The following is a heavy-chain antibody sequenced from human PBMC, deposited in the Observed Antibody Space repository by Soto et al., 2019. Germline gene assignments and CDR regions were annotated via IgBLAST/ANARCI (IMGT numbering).Heavy chain of an antibody. CDR1: GFTVSSTY. Sequence: EVQLVESGGGLIQPGGSLRLSCAVSGFTVSSTYMSWVRQTQGKGLEWVSTIYSGGDTYYPDSVKGRFTISRDSSKNTLYLQMNSRRVEDTAVYYCARAAQEQDSESFRGLDVWGHGTTVTVSS. J-gene: IGHJ6*02. CDR2: IYSGGDT. D-gene: IGHD3-16*01. V-gene: IGHV3-53*01. CDR3: ARAAQEQDSESFRGLDV.